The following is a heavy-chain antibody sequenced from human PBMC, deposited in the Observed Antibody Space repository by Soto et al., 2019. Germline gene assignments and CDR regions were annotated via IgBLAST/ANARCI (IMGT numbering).Heavy chain of an antibody. J-gene: IGHJ4*02. Sequence: QMQLQESGPGLVKPSETLSLTCTVSGGSISSYYWSWIRKPAGKGLEWIGRIYISGSTNYNPSLNIRVTMSVDTSKKQVSLKLSSVTAADTAVYYCAKSGGYSSGWYYFDYWGQGTLVTVSS. CDR2: IYISGST. V-gene: IGHV4-4*07. CDR3: AKSGGYSSGWYYFDY. D-gene: IGHD6-19*01. CDR1: GGSISSYY.